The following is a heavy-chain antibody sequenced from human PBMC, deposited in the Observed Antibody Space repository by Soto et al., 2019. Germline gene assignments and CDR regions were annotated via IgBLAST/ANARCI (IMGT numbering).Heavy chain of an antibody. V-gene: IGHV4-31*03. J-gene: IGHJ5*02. CDR3: ARWWSGSRQGFDP. D-gene: IGHD3-3*01. CDR2: IYYSGST. Sequence: QVQLQESGPGLVKPSQTLSLTCTVSGGSISSGDYYWSWMRQHPGKGLEGIGYIYYSGSTYYNPSLKSRVTISVDTSKNQFSLKLSSVTAADTAVYYCARWWSGSRQGFDPWGQGTLVTVSS. CDR1: GGSISSGDYY.